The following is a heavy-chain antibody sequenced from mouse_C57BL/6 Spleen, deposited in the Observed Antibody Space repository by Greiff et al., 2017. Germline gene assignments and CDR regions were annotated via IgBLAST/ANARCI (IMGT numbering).Heavy chain of an antibody. CDR1: GFTFSSYA. CDR2: ISDGGSYT. CDR3: ARDRQATLHVDY. Sequence: EVMLVESGGGLVKPGGSLKLSCAASGFTFSSYAMSWVRQTPEKRLEWVATISDGGSYTYYPDNVKGRFTISRDNAKNNLYLQMSHLKSEDTAMYYCARDRQATLHVDYWGQGTTLTVSS. V-gene: IGHV5-4*01. J-gene: IGHJ2*01. D-gene: IGHD3-2*02.